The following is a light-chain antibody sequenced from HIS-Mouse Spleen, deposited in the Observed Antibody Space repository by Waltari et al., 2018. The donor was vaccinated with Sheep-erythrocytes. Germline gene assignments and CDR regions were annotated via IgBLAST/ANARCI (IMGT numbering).Light chain of an antibody. Sequence: SSELTQDPAVSVALGQTVRITCHGDSLRSYYASWLQQKPGQAPVLVIYGKNNRPSGIPDRFSGSSSGNTASLTITGAQAEDEADFYCNSRDSSGNHLGVVFGGGTKLTVL. CDR2: GKN. J-gene: IGLJ2*01. CDR3: NSRDSSGNHLGVV. CDR1: SLRSYY. V-gene: IGLV3-19*01.